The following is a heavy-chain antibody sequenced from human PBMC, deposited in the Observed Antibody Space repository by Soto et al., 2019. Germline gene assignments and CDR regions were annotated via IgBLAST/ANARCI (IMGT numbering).Heavy chain of an antibody. V-gene: IGHV3-49*04. D-gene: IGHD3-22*01. J-gene: IGHJ3*02. CDR1: GFTFGDYA. CDR2: IRSKAYGGTT. CDR3: TPYYYDSSGYYPDAFDI. Sequence: GGSLRLSCTASGFTFGDYAMSWVRQAPGKGLEWVGFIRSKAYGGTTEYAASVKGRFTITRDDSKSIAYLQMNSLKTEDTAVYYCTPYYYDSSGYYPDAFDIWGQGTMVTVSS.